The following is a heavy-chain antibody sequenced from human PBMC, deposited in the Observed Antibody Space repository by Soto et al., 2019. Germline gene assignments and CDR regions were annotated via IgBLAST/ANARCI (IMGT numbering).Heavy chain of an antibody. J-gene: IGHJ6*03. CDR1: GFTFDDYG. D-gene: IGHD2-2*01. V-gene: IGHV3-20*01. Sequence: GGSLRLSCAASGFTFDDYGMSWVRQAPGKGLEWVSGINWNGGSTGYADSVKGRFTISRDNAKNSLYLQMNSLRAEDTALYHYARYVVVPAAFYYYYYMDVWGKGTTVTVSS. CDR3: ARYVVVPAAFYYYYYMDV. CDR2: INWNGGST.